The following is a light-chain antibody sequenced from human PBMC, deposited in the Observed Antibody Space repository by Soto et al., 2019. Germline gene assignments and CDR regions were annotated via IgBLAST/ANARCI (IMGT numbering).Light chain of an antibody. CDR1: QGVSTY. Sequence: VLWMTQSPSLLSASPGDRVTITCRTSQGVSTYVAWYQQKPGKPPKPLIYAASTLHSGVPARFSGSGSGTDFTLTISGLQSEDFATYYCQQYYIFPLAFGGGTKVDIK. J-gene: IGKJ4*01. CDR3: QQYYIFPLA. V-gene: IGKV1D-8*01. CDR2: AAS.